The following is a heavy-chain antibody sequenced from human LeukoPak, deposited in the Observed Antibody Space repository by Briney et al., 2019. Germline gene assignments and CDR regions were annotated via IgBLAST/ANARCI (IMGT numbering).Heavy chain of an antibody. V-gene: IGHV1-18*01. D-gene: IGHD3-22*01. J-gene: IGHJ3*02. CDR2: ISTYNGKR. CDR1: GYTFTAHK. CDR3: AKNYYYDNTGYWGAFDI. Sequence: ASVKVSCKASGYTFTAHKMHWVRQAPGQGLEWMGWISTYNGKRNYAQKFQDRVTMTTDTSTSTAYMELRSLRSDDTAIYHCAKNYYYDNTGYWGAFDIWGQGTMITVSS.